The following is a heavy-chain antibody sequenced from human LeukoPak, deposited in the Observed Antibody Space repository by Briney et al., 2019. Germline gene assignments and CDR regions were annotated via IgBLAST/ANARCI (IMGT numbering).Heavy chain of an antibody. CDR2: INPNSGGT. CDR3: ARDVRWELLGSDFDY. J-gene: IGHJ4*02. CDR1: GYTFTGYY. V-gene: IGHV1-2*02. D-gene: IGHD1-26*01. Sequence: ASVTVSCKASGYTFTGYYMHWVRQAPEQGLEWMGWINPNSGGTNYAQKFQGRVTMTRDTSISTAYMELSRLRSDDTAVYYCARDVRWELLGSDFDYWGQGTLVTVSS.